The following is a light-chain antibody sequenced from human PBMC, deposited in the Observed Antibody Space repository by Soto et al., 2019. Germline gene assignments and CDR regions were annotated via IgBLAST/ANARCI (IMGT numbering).Light chain of an antibody. CDR2: EGN. Sequence: QSALTQPASVSGSPGQSITISCTGISSDVGTYTLISWYQQYPGKAPKLVIYEGNKRPSGVSNRFSGSKSGNTASLTISGLQTGDEGDYYCSSYTARSTLVFGGGTKVTVL. J-gene: IGLJ3*02. V-gene: IGLV2-14*02. CDR3: SSYTARSTLV. CDR1: SSDVGTYTL.